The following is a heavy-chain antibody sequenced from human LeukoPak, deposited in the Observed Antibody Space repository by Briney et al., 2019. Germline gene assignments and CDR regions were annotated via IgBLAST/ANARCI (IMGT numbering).Heavy chain of an antibody. CDR2: INPNSGGT. V-gene: IGHV1-2*06. Sequence: GASVKVSCKASGYTFTGYYMHWVRQAPGQGLEWMGRINPNSGGTNYAQKFQGRVTITADESTSTAYMELSSLRSEDTAVYYCARGEVDSGYDFGAFDIWGQGTMVTVSS. D-gene: IGHD5-12*01. CDR3: ARGEVDSGYDFGAFDI. J-gene: IGHJ3*02. CDR1: GYTFTGYY.